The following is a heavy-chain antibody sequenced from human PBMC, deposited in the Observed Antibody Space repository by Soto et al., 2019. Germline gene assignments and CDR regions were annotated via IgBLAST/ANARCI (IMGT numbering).Heavy chain of an antibody. D-gene: IGHD3-3*01. CDR3: AKGYDFWSSNYYYYYGMDV. J-gene: IGHJ6*02. CDR2: GGST. V-gene: IGHV3-23*01. Sequence: GGSTYYADSVKGRFTVSRDNSKNTLHLQMNSLRAEDTAVYYCAKGYDFWSSNYYYYYGMDVWGQGTTVTVSS.